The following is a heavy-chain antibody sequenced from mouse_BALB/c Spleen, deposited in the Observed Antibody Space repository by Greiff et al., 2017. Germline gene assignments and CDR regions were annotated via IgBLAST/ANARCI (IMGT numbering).Heavy chain of an antibody. CDR1: GFTFSNYW. CDR3: TRNYGTYRDFDV. Sequence: EVMLVESGGGLVQPGGSMKLSCVASGFTFSNYWMNWVRQSPEKGLEWVAEIRLKSNNYATHYAESVKGRFTISRDDSKSSVYLQMNNLRAEDTGIYYCTRNYGTYRDFDVWGAGTTVTVSS. V-gene: IGHV6-6*02. D-gene: IGHD2-1*01. J-gene: IGHJ1*01. CDR2: IRLKSNNYAT.